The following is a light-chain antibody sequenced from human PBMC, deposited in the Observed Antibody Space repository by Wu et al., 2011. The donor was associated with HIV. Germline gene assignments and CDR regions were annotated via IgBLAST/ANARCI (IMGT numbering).Light chain of an antibody. CDR2: DAS. V-gene: IGKV3-11*01. Sequence: EIVLTQSPGTLSLSPGERATLSCRASQRISSMYLAWYQQKPGQAPRLLIYDASNRATGIPARFSGSGSGTDFTLTISSLEPEDFAVYYCQQRSNWPPITFGQGTRLEIK. CDR3: QQRSNWPPIT. CDR1: QRISSMY. J-gene: IGKJ5*01.